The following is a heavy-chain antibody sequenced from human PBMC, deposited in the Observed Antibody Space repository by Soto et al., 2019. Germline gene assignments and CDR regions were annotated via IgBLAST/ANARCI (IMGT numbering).Heavy chain of an antibody. J-gene: IGHJ3*01. CDR1: VFIFSDYD. CDR3: ARGLYYDNTGS. D-gene: IGHD3-22*01. Sequence: GGSLRLSCAASVFIFSDYDMTWIRQAPGKGLEWVSYISNSGNIIHYTDSVKGRFTISRDNDKKSLYLQMNSPRAEDTAVYYCARGLYYDNTGSWGKGTMVTVSS. V-gene: IGHV3-11*01. CDR2: ISNSGNII.